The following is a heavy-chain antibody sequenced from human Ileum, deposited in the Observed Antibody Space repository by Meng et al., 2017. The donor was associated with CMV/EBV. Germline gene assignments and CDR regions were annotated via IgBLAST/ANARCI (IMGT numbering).Heavy chain of an antibody. J-gene: IGHJ4*02. CDR2: ISPSGDYT. D-gene: IGHD4-23*01. CDR3: AKDYGGDPFDY. Sequence: SCAASGFIFSNYAMSWVRQAPGKGLEWVSVISPSGDYTDFADSVKGRFTISRDNSKNTVYLEMNSLRVEDTAVYYCAKDYGGDPFDYWGQGTLVTVSS. V-gene: IGHV3-23*01. CDR1: GFIFSNYA.